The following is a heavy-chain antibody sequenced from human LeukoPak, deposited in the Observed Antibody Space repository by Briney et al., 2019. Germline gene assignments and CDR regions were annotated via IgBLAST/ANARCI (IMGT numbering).Heavy chain of an antibody. V-gene: IGHV1-24*01. Sequence: GASVKVSCKVSGYTLTELSMHWVRQAPGKGLEWMGGFDPEDGETIYAQKFQGRVTMTEDTSTDTAYMELSSLRSEDTAVYYCTRGLLWFGELSPPGYWGQGTLVTVSS. D-gene: IGHD3-10*01. J-gene: IGHJ4*02. CDR1: GYTLTELS. CDR3: TRGLLWFGELSPPGY. CDR2: FDPEDGET.